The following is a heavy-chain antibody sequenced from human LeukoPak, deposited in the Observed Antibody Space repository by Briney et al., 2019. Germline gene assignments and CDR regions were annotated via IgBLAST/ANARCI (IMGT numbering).Heavy chain of an antibody. D-gene: IGHD5-12*01. CDR3: AKDTEDIVYGMDV. J-gene: IGHJ6*02. CDR1: GFTFDDYA. V-gene: IGHV3-9*01. Sequence: GGSLRLSCAASGFTFDDYAMHWVRQAPGKGLEWVSGISWNSGSIGYADSVKGRFTMSRDNAKNSLYLQMNSLRAEDTALYYCAKDTEDIVYGMDVWGQGTTVTVSS. CDR2: ISWNSGSI.